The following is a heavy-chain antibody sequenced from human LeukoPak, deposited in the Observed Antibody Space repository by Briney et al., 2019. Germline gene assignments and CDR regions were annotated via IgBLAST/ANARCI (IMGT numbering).Heavy chain of an antibody. D-gene: IGHD3-10*01. J-gene: IGHJ4*02. CDR2: ISSSGTYV. V-gene: IGHV3-21*01. Sequence: GSLRLSCAASGFTFSSYSMNWVRQAPGKGLEWVSSISSSGTYVYYADSVKGRFTISRDNAKNSLSLQMNSLRADDAAVYYCAGDSYGLNYWGPGTLVAVSS. CDR3: AGDSYGLNY. CDR1: GFTFSSYS.